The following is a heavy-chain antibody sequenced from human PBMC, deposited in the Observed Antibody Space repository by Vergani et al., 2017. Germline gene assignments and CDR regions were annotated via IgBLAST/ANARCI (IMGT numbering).Heavy chain of an antibody. J-gene: IGHJ2*01. CDR3: ARGQDIVVVPAAMHKPFDL. CDR1: GGSISSYY. D-gene: IGHD2-2*01. V-gene: IGHV4-59*01. CDR2: IYYSGST. Sequence: QLQLQESGPGLVKPSETLSLTCTVSGGSISSYYWSWIRQPPGKGLEWIGYIYYSGSTNYNPSLKSRVTISVDTSKNQFSLKLSSVTAADTAVYYCARGQDIVVVPAAMHKPFDLWGRGTLVTVSS.